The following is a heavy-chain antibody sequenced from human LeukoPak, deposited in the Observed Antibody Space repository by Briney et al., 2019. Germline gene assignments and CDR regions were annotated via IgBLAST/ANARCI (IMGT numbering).Heavy chain of an antibody. J-gene: IGHJ3*02. CDR2: IYTSGST. CDR3: ARDNFGHYGSGNNAFDI. D-gene: IGHD3-10*01. V-gene: IGHV4-4*07. CDR1: GGSISSYY. Sequence: SETLSLTCTVSGGSISSYYWSWIRQPAGKGLEWIGRIYTSGSTNYNPSLKSRVTMSVDTSMNQFSLKLSSVTAADTAVYYCARDNFGHYGSGNNAFDIWGQGTMVTVSS.